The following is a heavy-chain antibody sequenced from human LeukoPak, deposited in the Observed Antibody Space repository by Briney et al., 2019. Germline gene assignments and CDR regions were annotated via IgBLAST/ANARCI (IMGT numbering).Heavy chain of an antibody. CDR3: ATNTAMGPFDY. D-gene: IGHD5-18*01. V-gene: IGHV4-59*08. CDR2: IYYSGST. CDR1: GGSISSYY. J-gene: IGHJ4*02. Sequence: SETLSLTCTVSGGSISSYYWSWIRQPPGKGLEWIGYIYYSGSTNYNPSLKSRVTISVDTSKNQFSLKLSSVTAADTAVYYCATNTAMGPFDYWGQGTLVTVSS.